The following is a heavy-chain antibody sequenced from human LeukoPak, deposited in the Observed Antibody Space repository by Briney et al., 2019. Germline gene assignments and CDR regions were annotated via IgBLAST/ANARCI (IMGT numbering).Heavy chain of an antibody. J-gene: IGHJ4*02. CDR1: GYTFTSYG. CDR3: ARDLFSGYELLWDY. D-gene: IGHD5-12*01. Sequence: GASVKVSCKASGYTFTSYGISWVRQAPGQGLERMGWISAYNGNTNYAQKLQGRVTMTTDTSTSTAYMELRSLRSDDTAVYYCARDLFSGYELLWDYWGQGTLVTVSS. V-gene: IGHV1-18*04. CDR2: ISAYNGNT.